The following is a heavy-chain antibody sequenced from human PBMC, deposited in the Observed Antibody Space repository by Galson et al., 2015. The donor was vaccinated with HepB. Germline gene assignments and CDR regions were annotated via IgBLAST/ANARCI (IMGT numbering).Heavy chain of an antibody. V-gene: IGHV3-21*06. J-gene: IGHJ4*02. CDR3: TGDGQNWLASQQWFCDS. CDR2: IGQQSKII. Sequence: SLRLSCAASVFAFSEYNMNWVRQAPGKGLEWVSSIGQQSKIIYYADSVKGRFTISRDNARNSLYLEMNNVRDADTAVYFCTGDGQNWLASQQWFCDSWGQGTLVTVSS. CDR1: VFAFSEYN. D-gene: IGHD3-10*01.